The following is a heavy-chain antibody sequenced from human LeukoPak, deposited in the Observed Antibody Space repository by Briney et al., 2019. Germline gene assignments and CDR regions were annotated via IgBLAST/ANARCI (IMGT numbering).Heavy chain of an antibody. CDR2: INHSGST. D-gene: IGHD4-17*01. CDR1: GGSFSGYY. Sequence: PSETLSLTCAVYGGSFSGYYWSWIRQPPGKGLEWIGEINHSGSTNYNPSLKSRVTISVDTSKNQFSLKLSSVTAADTAVYYCARATVTTVDYYYYMDVWGKGTTVTISS. CDR3: ARATVTTVDYYYYMDV. J-gene: IGHJ6*03. V-gene: IGHV4-34*01.